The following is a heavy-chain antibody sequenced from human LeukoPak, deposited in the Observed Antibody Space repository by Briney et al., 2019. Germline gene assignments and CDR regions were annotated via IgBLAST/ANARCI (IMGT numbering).Heavy chain of an antibody. CDR1: GSTVSSNY. D-gene: IGHD5-12*01. CDR3: ARGSGGYSGYADY. V-gene: IGHV3-53*01. Sequence: GGSLRLSCAASGSTVSSNYMSLVRQAPGKGLEWVSVIYSGGSTYYADSVKGRFTISRDNSKNTLYLQMNSLRAEDTAVYYCARGSGGYSGYADYWGQGTLVTVSS. CDR2: IYSGGST. J-gene: IGHJ4*02.